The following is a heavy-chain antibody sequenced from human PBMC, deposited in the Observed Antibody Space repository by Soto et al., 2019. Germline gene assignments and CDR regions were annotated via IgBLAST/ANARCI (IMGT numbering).Heavy chain of an antibody. CDR1: GFTFSRHG. Sequence: QVQLVESGGGVVQPGTSLRLSCAASGFTFSRHGMHWVRQTPGKGLEWLAVILNDASGHWYADSVKGRFTISRDNFENTSYLQMNGLRLEDPAMYYCARDDDYPDNGFAYWGQGTLVTVS. V-gene: IGHV3-33*01. CDR3: ARDDDYPDNGFAY. D-gene: IGHD4-17*01. J-gene: IGHJ4*02. CDR2: ILNDASGH.